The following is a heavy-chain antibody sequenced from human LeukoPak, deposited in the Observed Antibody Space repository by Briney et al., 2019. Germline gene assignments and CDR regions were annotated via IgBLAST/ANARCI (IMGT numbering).Heavy chain of an antibody. D-gene: IGHD2/OR15-2a*01. Sequence: GGSLRLSCAASGNYWMHWVRQVPGKGLVWVSHINSDGSWTSYADPVKGRFTISKDNAKNTVYLQMNSLRAKDTAVYYCVSFYETYWGRGTLVTVSS. CDR1: GNYW. CDR2: INSDGSWT. CDR3: VSFYETY. J-gene: IGHJ4*02. V-gene: IGHV3-74*01.